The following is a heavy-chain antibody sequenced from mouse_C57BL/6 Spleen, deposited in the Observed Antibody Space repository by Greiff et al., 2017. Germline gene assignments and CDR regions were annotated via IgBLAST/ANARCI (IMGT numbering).Heavy chain of an antibody. CDR3: ARDHPGNSLFDY. CDR2: ISDGGSYT. Sequence: EVQGVESGGGLVKPGGSLKLSCAASGFTFSSYAMSWVRQTPEKRLEWVATISDGGSYTYYPDNVKGRFTISRDNAKNNRYLQMSHLKSEDTAMYYCARDHPGNSLFDYWGQGTTLTVSS. D-gene: IGHD2-1*01. V-gene: IGHV5-4*01. J-gene: IGHJ2*01. CDR1: GFTFSSYA.